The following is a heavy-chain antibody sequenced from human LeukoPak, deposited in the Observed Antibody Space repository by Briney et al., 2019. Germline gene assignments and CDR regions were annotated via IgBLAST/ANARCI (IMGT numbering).Heavy chain of an antibody. CDR3: ARILWGDDSSGYYQHFDY. D-gene: IGHD3-22*01. J-gene: IGHJ4*02. V-gene: IGHV4-59*08. Sequence: ASETLSLTCTVSGGSISSYYWSWIRQPPGKGLEWIGYIYYSGSTNYNPSLKSRVTISVDTSKNQFSLKLSSVTAADTAVYYCARILWGDDSSGYYQHFDYWGQGTLVTVSS. CDR1: GGSISSYY. CDR2: IYYSGST.